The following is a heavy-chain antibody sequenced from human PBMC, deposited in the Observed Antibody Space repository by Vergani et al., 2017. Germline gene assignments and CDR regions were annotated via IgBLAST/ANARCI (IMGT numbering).Heavy chain of an antibody. CDR1: GGSFSTGGQS. CDR2: IYTSGAT. V-gene: IGHV4-61*02. J-gene: IGHJ3*01. Sequence: QVQLQESGPGLVKPSQTLSLTCTVSGGSFSTGGQSWTWLRHSAGKGLEWIGRIYTSGATNYNPSLRSRAIMSVDASKKQLSLKFTSVTAADTAVYYCARDGGEYDKDALDVWGQGTKVTVTS. D-gene: IGHD2-21*01. CDR3: ARDGGEYDKDALDV.